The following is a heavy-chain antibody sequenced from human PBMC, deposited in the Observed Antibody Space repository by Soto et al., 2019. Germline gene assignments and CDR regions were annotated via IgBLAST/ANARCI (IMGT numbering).Heavy chain of an antibody. CDR3: AREVTMSGYYCYYMDV. D-gene: IGHD3-3*01. Sequence: GGSLRLSCAASGFTFSSYWMSWVRQAPGKGLEWVANIKQDGSEKYYVDSVKGRFTISRDNAKNSLYLQMNSLRAEDTAVYYCAREVTMSGYYCYYMDVWGKGTTVTVSS. V-gene: IGHV3-7*01. J-gene: IGHJ6*03. CDR2: IKQDGSEK. CDR1: GFTFSSYW.